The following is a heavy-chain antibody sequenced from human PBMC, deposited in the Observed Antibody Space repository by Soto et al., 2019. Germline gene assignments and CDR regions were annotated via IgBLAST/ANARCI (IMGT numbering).Heavy chain of an antibody. CDR2: ISWDGGST. CDR1: GFTFDDYT. J-gene: IGHJ4*02. CDR3: AKAPYNWNYFDY. V-gene: IGHV3-43*01. Sequence: GGSLRLSCAAPGFTFDDYTMHWVRQAPGKGLEWVSLISWDGGSTYYADSVKGRFTISRDNSKNSLYLQMNSLRTEDTALYYCAKAPYNWNYFDYWGQGTLVTVSS. D-gene: IGHD1-20*01.